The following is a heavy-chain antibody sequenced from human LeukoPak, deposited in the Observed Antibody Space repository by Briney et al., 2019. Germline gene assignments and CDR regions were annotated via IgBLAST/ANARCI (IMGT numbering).Heavy chain of an antibody. CDR2: IYYGGRA. V-gene: IGHV4-39*07. CDR3: ARYTAYTTRAFHV. CDR1: GGSIISADHY. Sequence: SETLSLTCTVSGGSIISADHYWAWIRQPPGKGLEYIALIYYGGRAYYNSSLQSRVTISVDTSKNHFSLNLTSVTAADTAVYYRARYTAYTTRAFHVWGQGTMVTVSS. J-gene: IGHJ3*01. D-gene: IGHD1-1*01.